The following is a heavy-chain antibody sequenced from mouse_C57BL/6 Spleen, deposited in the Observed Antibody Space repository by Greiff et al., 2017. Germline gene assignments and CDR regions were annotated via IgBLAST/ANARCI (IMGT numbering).Heavy chain of an antibody. J-gene: IGHJ3*01. V-gene: IGHV1-7*01. CDR1: GYTFTSYW. Sequence: QVQLQQSGAELAKPGASVKLSCKASGYTFTSYWMHWVNQRPGQGLEWIGYINPSSGYTKYNPKFKDKATLTADKSSITAYMQLSSLTYEVSSVYYCASYYGSSPWFAYWGQGTLVTVSA. D-gene: IGHD1-1*01. CDR2: INPSSGYT. CDR3: ASYYGSSPWFAY.